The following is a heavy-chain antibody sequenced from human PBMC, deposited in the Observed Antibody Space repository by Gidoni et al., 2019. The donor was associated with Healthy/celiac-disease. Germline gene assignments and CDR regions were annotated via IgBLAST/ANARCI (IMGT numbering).Heavy chain of an antibody. V-gene: IGHV3-9*01. D-gene: IGHD2-15*01. CDR3: AKDGYCSGGSCRYYYYYGMDV. Sequence: EVQLVESGGGLVQPGRSLRLSCAASGFTFADYAMPWVRQAPGKGLEWVSGISWNSGSIGYADSVKGRFTISRDNAKNSLYLQMNSLRAEDTALYYCAKDGYCSGGSCRYYYYYGMDVWGQGTTVTVSS. J-gene: IGHJ6*02. CDR1: GFTFADYA. CDR2: ISWNSGSI.